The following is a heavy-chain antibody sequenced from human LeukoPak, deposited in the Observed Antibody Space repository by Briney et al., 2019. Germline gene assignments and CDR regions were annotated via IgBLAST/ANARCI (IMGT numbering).Heavy chain of an antibody. J-gene: IGHJ5*02. D-gene: IGHD1-26*01. CDR2: ISYSGTT. V-gene: IGHV4-59*08. CDR1: GASIRSCS. CDR3: ARRGEWEQFRWFDP. Sequence: PSETLSLTCTVSGASIRSCSWSWIRQPPGKGLEWVAWISYSGTTNYNPSLNSRVSISVDTSKNQFSLRLTSVTAADTAVYYCARRGEWEQFRWFDPWDQGTLVTVSS.